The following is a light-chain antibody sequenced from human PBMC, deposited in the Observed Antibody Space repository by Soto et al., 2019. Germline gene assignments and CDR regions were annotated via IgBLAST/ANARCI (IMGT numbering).Light chain of an antibody. CDR2: KAS. CDR3: QQYNDYSWT. V-gene: IGKV1-5*03. CDR1: QSIGIW. Sequence: IQMTQSPSTRSASVGDRVAITCRASQSIGIWLAWYQKKPGKAPRFLIYKASTLQTGVPSRFSGSGSGTEFTLTISSLQPDDFATYYCQQYNDYSWTFGQGTKVEIK. J-gene: IGKJ1*01.